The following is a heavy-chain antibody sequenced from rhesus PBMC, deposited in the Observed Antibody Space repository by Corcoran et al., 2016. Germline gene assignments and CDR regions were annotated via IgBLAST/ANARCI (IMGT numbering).Heavy chain of an antibody. CDR1: GGSISNNY. Sequence: QLQLQESGPGLVKPSETLSLTCTVSGGSISNNYWSWSRQPPGKGLAWIGRISGSGGSTDNNPSLKSRVPISTDPSQNQFSLKLNSVTAADTAIYYCARYSGSYYRDYWGQGVLVTVSS. CDR3: ARYSGSYYRDY. J-gene: IGHJ4*01. CDR2: ISGSGGST. V-gene: IGHV4-173*01. D-gene: IGHD3-16*01.